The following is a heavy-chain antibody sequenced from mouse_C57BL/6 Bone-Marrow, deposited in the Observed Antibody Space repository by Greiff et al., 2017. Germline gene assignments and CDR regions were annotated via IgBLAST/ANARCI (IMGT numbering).Heavy chain of an antibody. J-gene: IGHJ2*01. V-gene: IGHV1-50*01. CDR3: ARSLVGNYGFDY. D-gene: IGHD2-1*01. CDR1: GYTFTSYW. CDR2: IDPSDSYT. Sequence: QVQLQQPGAELVKPGASVKLSCKASGYTFTSYWMQWVKQRPGQGLEWIGEIDPSDSYTHLHQKFTGKATLPVDTSSHTAYLQISSLTSEDSAVYYCARSLVGNYGFDYWGQGTTLTVSS.